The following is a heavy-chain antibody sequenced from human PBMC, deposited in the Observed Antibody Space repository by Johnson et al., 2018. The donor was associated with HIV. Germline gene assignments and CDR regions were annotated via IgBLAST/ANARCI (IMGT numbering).Heavy chain of an antibody. V-gene: IGHV3-23*04. Sequence: VQLVESGGGLVQPGGSLRLSCAASGFTFTYYAMSWVRKAPGKGLEWVSGISSSGGSTYYADSVKGWFTISTDNSKNTMSLQMNSPRVEDTAVYYYARVRGGRENAFDIWGQGTKVTVSS. D-gene: IGHD1-26*01. CDR1: GFTFTYYA. CDR3: ARVRGGRENAFDI. J-gene: IGHJ3*02. CDR2: ISSSGGST.